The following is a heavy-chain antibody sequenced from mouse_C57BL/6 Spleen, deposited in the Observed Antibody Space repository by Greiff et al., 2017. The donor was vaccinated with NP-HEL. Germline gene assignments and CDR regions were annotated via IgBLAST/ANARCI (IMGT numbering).Heavy chain of an antibody. CDR3: ARPFITTVVDAMDY. CDR2: ISSGGCYT. CDR1: GFTFSSYG. J-gene: IGHJ4*01. D-gene: IGHD1-1*01. Sequence: EVKVVESGGDLVKPGGSLKLSCAASGFTFSSYGMSWVRQTPDKRLEWVATISSGGCYTYYPDSVKGRFTISRDNAKNTLYLQMSSLKSEDTAMYYCARPFITTVVDAMDYWGQGTSVTVSS. V-gene: IGHV5-6*01.